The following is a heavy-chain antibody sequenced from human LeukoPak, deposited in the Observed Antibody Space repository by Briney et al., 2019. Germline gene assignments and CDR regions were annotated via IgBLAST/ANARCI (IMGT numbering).Heavy chain of an antibody. CDR1: GDSISSTNYY. J-gene: IGHJ4*02. CDR3: ARLGGLYYDILTGYYGSYYFDY. CDR2: IYYSGST. V-gene: IGHV4-39*01. Sequence: SETLSLTCTVSGDSISSTNYYWGWIPQPPGKGLEWIGSIYYSGSTYYNPSLESRVTISVDTSKNQLSLKLSSVTAADTAVYYCARLGGLYYDILTGYYGSYYFDYWGQGTLVTVSS. D-gene: IGHD3-9*01.